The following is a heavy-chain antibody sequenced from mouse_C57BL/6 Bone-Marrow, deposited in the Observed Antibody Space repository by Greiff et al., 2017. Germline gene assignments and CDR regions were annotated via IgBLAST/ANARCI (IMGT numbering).Heavy chain of an antibody. J-gene: IGHJ4*01. Sequence: EVQLQQSGAELVRPGASVKMSCTASGFNIKDDYMHWVKQRHEQGLEWIGCIDPENGDTEYDTKFQGKATITADTSSSTAYLQLRSLTSEDTAVYYCTRGYYDDYAMDYWGQGTSVTVSS. D-gene: IGHD2-4*01. CDR2: IDPENGDT. V-gene: IGHV14-4*01. CDR1: GFNIKDDY. CDR3: TRGYYDDYAMDY.